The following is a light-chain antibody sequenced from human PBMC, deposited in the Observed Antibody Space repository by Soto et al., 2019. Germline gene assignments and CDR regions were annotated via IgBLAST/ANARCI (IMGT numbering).Light chain of an antibody. CDR2: EVN. V-gene: IGLV2-14*01. CDR1: SSDVGDRNY. J-gene: IGLJ3*02. CDR3: SSYTNIGTWV. Sequence: QAVVTQPASVSGSPGQSITISCTGTSSDVGDRNYVSWYQQHPGKAPKLMIYEVNNRPSGVSNRFSGSKSGNTASLTISGLQAEDEADYYCSSYTNIGTWVFGGGTKLTVL.